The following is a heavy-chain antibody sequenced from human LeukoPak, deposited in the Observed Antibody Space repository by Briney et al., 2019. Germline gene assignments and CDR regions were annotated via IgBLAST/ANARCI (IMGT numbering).Heavy chain of an antibody. CDR1: GGSISSGGYY. Sequence: SETLSLTCTVSGGSISSGGYYWSWIRQHPGKGLEWIGYIYYSGSTYYNPSLKSRVTISVDTSKNQFSLKLSSVTAADTAVYYCARVCSGGSCYYYYGMDVWGQGTTVTVSS. CDR2: IYYSGST. V-gene: IGHV4-31*03. J-gene: IGHJ6*02. CDR3: ARVCSGGSCYYYYGMDV. D-gene: IGHD2-15*01.